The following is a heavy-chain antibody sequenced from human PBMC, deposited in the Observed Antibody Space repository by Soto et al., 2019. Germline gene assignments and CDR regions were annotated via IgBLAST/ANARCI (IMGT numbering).Heavy chain of an antibody. CDR3: ARSGRSLLDY. D-gene: IGHD1-26*01. CDR1: GASISGSDHY. Sequence: QVQLQESGPGLVKASQTLSLTCTVSGASISGSDHYWRWIRQPPGKGLEWIGHLSYTGNSYNPYPTPSLQSRPTMSLDTSKNQFSLNMTSVTAADTAVYFCARSGRSLLDYWGQGALVSVSS. V-gene: IGHV4-30-4*01. CDR2: LSYTGNS. J-gene: IGHJ4*02.